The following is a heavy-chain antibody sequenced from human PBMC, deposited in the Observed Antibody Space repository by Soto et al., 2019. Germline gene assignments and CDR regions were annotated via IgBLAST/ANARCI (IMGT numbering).Heavy chain of an antibody. CDR2: IYYSGST. Sequence: SETLSLTSPVSGCNISSGDYYWSWIRQPPGKGLEWIGYIYYSGSTYYNPSLKSRVTISVDTSKNQFSLKLSSVTAADTAVYYCATSFYDFWSGSPSRNFDYWGQGTLVTVSS. D-gene: IGHD3-3*01. CDR1: GCNISSGDYY. V-gene: IGHV4-30-4*01. CDR3: ATSFYDFWSGSPSRNFDY. J-gene: IGHJ4*02.